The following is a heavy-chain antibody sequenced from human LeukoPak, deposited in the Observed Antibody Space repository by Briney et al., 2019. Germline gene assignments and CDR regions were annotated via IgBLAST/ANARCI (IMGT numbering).Heavy chain of an antibody. CDR3: AKVRYCSGVNCYPDDN. V-gene: IGHV3-7*01. CDR2: IKQDGSEK. J-gene: IGHJ4*02. Sequence: GGSLRLSCAASGFTFTSSWMSWVRQAPGKGLEWVANIKQDGSEKYYVDSVKGRFTISRDNAKNSLYLQMNSLRAEDTAVYYCAKVRYCSGVNCYPDDNWGQGTLVTVSS. CDR1: GFTFTSSW. D-gene: IGHD2-15*01.